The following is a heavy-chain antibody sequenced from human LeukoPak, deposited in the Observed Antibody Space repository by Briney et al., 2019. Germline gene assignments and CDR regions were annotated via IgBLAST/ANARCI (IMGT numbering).Heavy chain of an antibody. D-gene: IGHD4-23*01. CDR2: ISYDGSNK. CDR3: AREYGGYLGYFDY. J-gene: IGHJ4*02. CDR1: GFTFSSYS. V-gene: IGHV3-30-3*01. Sequence: PGGSLRLSCAASGFTFSSYSMHWVRQAPGEGLEWVAVISYDGSNKYYADSVKGRFTISGDNSKNTLYLQMNSLRAEDPAVYYCAREYGGYLGYFDYWGQGTPVIVSS.